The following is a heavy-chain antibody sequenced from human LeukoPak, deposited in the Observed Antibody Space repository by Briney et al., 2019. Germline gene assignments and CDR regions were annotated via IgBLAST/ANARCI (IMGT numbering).Heavy chain of an antibody. Sequence: GGSLRLSCAASGFTFDDYAMHWVRQAPGKGLEWVSGISWNSGSIGYADSVKGRFTISRDNAKNSLYLQMNSLRAEDTALYYCAKVLEDGYNSVRFDYWGQGTLVTVSS. D-gene: IGHD5-24*01. CDR3: AKVLEDGYNSVRFDY. CDR2: ISWNSGSI. CDR1: GFTFDDYA. J-gene: IGHJ4*02. V-gene: IGHV3-9*01.